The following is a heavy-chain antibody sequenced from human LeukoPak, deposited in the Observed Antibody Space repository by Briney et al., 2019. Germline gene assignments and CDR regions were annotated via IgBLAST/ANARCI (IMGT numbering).Heavy chain of an antibody. Sequence: ASVKVSCKASGYTFTGYYMHWVRQAPGQGLEWMGWINPNSGGTNYAQKFQGRVTMTRDTSISTAYMELSRLRSDDTAVYYCARPIWFGETRFDYWGQGTLVTVSS. CDR3: ARPIWFGETRFDY. CDR2: INPNSGGT. V-gene: IGHV1-2*02. D-gene: IGHD3-10*01. CDR1: GYTFTGYY. J-gene: IGHJ4*02.